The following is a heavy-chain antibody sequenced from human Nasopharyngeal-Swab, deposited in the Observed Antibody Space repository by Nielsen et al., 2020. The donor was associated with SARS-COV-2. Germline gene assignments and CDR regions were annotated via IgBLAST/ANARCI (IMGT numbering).Heavy chain of an antibody. V-gene: IGHV3-48*01. Sequence: GESLKISCAASGFTFSSYSMNWVRQAPGKGLEWVSYISSSSSTTYYADSVKGRFTISRDNSKNTLYLQMNSLRAEDTAVYYCAKTDYGDLPYYFDYWGQGTLVTVSS. J-gene: IGHJ4*02. CDR2: ISSSSSTT. CDR1: GFTFSSYS. D-gene: IGHD4-17*01. CDR3: AKTDYGDLPYYFDY.